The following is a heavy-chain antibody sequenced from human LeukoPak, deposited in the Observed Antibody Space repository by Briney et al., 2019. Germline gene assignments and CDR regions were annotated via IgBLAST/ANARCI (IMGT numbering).Heavy chain of an antibody. CDR2: MNPNSGNT. J-gene: IGHJ6*03. CDR1: GYTFTNYD. V-gene: IGHV1-8*03. Sequence: ASVKVSCKASGYTFTNYDINWVRQATGQGLEWMGWMNPNSGNTGYAQKFQGRVTITRNTSISTAYMELSSLRSEDTAVYYCARGLRGVIMRHYYYYMDVWGKGTTVTVSS. D-gene: IGHD3-10*01. CDR3: ARGLRGVIMRHYYYYMDV.